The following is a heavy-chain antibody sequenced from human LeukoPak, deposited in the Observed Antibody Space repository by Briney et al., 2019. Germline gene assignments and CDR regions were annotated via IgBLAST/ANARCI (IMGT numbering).Heavy chain of an antibody. CDR3: ARQVDTTMALPDY. Sequence: ASVKVSCKASGYSFTSHGISWVRQAPGQGLEWMGWISGYNGNTNYAQKFQGRVTMTTDTSTRTAYMELRSLRSDDTAIYYCARQVDTTMALPDYWGQGTLVTVSS. CDR2: ISGYNGNT. J-gene: IGHJ4*02. D-gene: IGHD5-18*01. V-gene: IGHV1-18*01. CDR1: GYSFTSHG.